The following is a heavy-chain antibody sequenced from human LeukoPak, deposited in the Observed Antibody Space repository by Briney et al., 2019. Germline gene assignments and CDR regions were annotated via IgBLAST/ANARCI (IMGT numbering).Heavy chain of an antibody. V-gene: IGHV3-7*05. CDR3: FAAAGTGDDY. D-gene: IGHD6-13*01. J-gene: IGHJ4*02. CDR2: VKPDGSEK. Sequence: PGGSLRLSCAASGFTFSSYSMNWVRQAPGKGLEWVANVKPDGSEKYYVDSVKGRFTISRDNAKSSLYLQMNSLRAEDTAVYYCFAAAGTGDDYWGQGTLVTVSS. CDR1: GFTFSSYS.